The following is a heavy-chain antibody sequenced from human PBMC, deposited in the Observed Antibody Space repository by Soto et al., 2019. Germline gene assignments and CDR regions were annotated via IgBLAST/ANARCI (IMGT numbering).Heavy chain of an antibody. V-gene: IGHV3-7*01. Sequence: EVQLVASGGGLVQPGGSLRLSCAASGFTFSNYWMSWVRQAPVKGLEWVGNIKQDGSEKNYVDFVEGRFTISRDNAENSLYLQVNSLSVEDTAGYYCARIASTGRGWDVWGQGTTVVVSS. CDR1: GFTFSNYW. J-gene: IGHJ6*02. CDR2: IKQDGSEK. D-gene: IGHD6-13*01. CDR3: ARIASTGRGWDV.